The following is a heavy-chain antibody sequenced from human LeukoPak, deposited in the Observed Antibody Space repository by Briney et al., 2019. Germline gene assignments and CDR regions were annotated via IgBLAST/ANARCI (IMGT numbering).Heavy chain of an antibody. J-gene: IGHJ5*02. Sequence: GGSLRLSCAASGFTFSSYAMHWVRRAPDKGLEWVAVISYDGRSKYYADSVKGRFTVSRGNSQNTVWLQMNSLTSEDTAVYYCAKASEYYIRTTCYGNWFDPWGQGTLVTVSS. V-gene: IGHV3-30*04. CDR2: ISYDGRSK. CDR3: AKASEYYIRTTCYGNWFDP. CDR1: GFTFSSYA. D-gene: IGHD2-2*01.